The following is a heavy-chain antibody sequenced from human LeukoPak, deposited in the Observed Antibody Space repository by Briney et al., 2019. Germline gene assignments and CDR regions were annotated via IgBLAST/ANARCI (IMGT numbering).Heavy chain of an antibody. CDR2: LFHSGTR. J-gene: IGHJ4*02. V-gene: IGHV4-59*08. Sequence: SETLSLTCTVSGGSITSYYWRWIRQPPGKGLEWIGYLFHSGTRRYNPSHKGRVTISADTTKNQIFLTLNSTTAADTAVYYCARRRGWKQQLVYFDYWGQGTLAAVSS. D-gene: IGHD6-13*01. CDR1: GGSITSYY. CDR3: ARRRGWKQQLVYFDY.